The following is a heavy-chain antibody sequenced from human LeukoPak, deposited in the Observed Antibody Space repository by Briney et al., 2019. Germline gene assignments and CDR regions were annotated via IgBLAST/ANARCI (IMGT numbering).Heavy chain of an antibody. V-gene: IGHV2-70*01. Sequence: RPSGPTLVNPPQTLTLTCTFYGLSRSTRGMCVGWIRQPPGKALEWLALIAWDDAKYYSTSLKTRLTISKDTSKNQVVLTMPNMDPVDTATYYCARVGRYYFDYWGQGTLVTVSS. CDR2: IAWDDAK. CDR3: ARVGRYYFDY. J-gene: IGHJ4*02. CDR1: GLSRSTRGMC. D-gene: IGHD1-26*01.